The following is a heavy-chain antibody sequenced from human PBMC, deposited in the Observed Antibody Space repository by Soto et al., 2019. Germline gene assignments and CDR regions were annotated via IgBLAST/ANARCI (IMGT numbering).Heavy chain of an antibody. D-gene: IGHD6-13*01. J-gene: IGHJ6*02. Sequence: QVQLVQSGAEVKKPGSSVKVSCKASGGTFSSYTISWVRQAPGQGLEWMGRIIPILGIANYAQKFQGRVTITADRSMXTAYMELSSLRSEDTAVYYCARGSSSWYYYYGMDVWGQGTTVTVSS. CDR3: ARGSSSWYYYYGMDV. CDR2: IIPILGIA. V-gene: IGHV1-69*02. CDR1: GGTFSSYT.